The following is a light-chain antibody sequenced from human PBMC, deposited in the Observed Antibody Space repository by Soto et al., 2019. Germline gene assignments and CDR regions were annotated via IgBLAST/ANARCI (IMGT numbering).Light chain of an antibody. CDR3: QQYYGTPPYT. CDR1: QSVLYSSNNKNY. J-gene: IGKJ2*01. CDR2: WAS. Sequence: DIVMTQSPDSLAVSLGERATINCKSSQSVLYSSNNKNYLAWYQQRPGQPPKLLIHWASTRESGVPDRFSGSASGTDFTLTISSLQAEDVAVYYCQQYYGTPPYTFGQGTKLELK. V-gene: IGKV4-1*01.